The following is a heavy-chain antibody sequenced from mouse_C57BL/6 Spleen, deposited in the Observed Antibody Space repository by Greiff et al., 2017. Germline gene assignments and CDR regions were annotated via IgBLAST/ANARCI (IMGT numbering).Heavy chain of an antibody. Sequence: QVQLKQSGPGLVQPSQSLSITCTVSGFSLTSYGVHWVRQSPGKGLEWLGVIWSGGSTDYNAAFISRLSISKDNSKSQVFFKMNSLQADDTAIYYCARLYDYDGGYAMDYWGQGTSVTVSS. CDR1: GFSLTSYG. CDR3: ARLYDYDGGYAMDY. D-gene: IGHD2-4*01. V-gene: IGHV2-2*01. J-gene: IGHJ4*01. CDR2: IWSGGST.